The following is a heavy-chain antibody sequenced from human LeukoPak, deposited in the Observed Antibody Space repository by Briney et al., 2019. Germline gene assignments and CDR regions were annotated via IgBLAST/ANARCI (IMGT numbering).Heavy chain of an antibody. CDR1: GFTFSSYE. CDR2: ISSSGSAI. Sequence: GGSLRLSCAASGFTFSSYEMNWVRQAPGKGLEWVSYISSSGSAIYYADSVKGRFTISRDNAKKSLYLQMNSLRAEDTAVYYCAQYYHYYGMDAWGKGTTVTVSS. V-gene: IGHV3-48*03. CDR3: AQYYHYYGMDA. J-gene: IGHJ6*04.